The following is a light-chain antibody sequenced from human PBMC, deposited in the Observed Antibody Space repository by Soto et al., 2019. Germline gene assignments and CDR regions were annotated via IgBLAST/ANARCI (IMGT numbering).Light chain of an antibody. J-gene: IGLJ1*01. CDR3: CSYAGSSTWV. CDR1: SSDVGSYNF. Sequence: QSVLTQPASVSGSPGQSITISCTGTSSDVGSYNFVSWYQQHPGKAPKVMIYEGSKRPSGVSNRFPGSKSGNTASLTISGLQAEDEADYYCCSYAGSSTWVFGTGTKLTVL. V-gene: IGLV2-23*01. CDR2: EGS.